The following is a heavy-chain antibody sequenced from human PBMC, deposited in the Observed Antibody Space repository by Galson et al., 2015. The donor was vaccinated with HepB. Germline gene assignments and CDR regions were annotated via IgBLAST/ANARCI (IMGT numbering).Heavy chain of an antibody. J-gene: IGHJ5*01. Sequence: CAISGDSVSSHVAAWNWIRKSPSRGFEWLGRTYYKSRWFNDYSISVRSRITINADTARNQFSLQLNSVTPEDTAVYYCVRQDVYVGATNPYNWFGSWGQGTQVTVSS. CDR1: GDSVSSHVAA. D-gene: IGHD3-10*02. V-gene: IGHV6-1*01. CDR2: TYYKSRWFN. CDR3: VRQDVYVGATNPYNWFGS.